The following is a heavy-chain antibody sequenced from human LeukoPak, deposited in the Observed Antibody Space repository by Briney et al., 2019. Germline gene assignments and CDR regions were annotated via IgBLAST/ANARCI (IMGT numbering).Heavy chain of an antibody. J-gene: IGHJ6*03. CDR3: ARQYGSGSYYYYYYYMDV. CDR2: IYYSGST. D-gene: IGHD3-10*01. CDR1: GGSISSYY. Sequence: PSETLSLTCTVSGGSISSYYWSWIRQPPGKGLEWIGYIYYSGSTNYNPSLKSRVTISVDTSKNQFSLKLSSVTAADTAVYYCARQYGSGSYYYYYYYMDVWGKGTTVTISS. V-gene: IGHV4-59*08.